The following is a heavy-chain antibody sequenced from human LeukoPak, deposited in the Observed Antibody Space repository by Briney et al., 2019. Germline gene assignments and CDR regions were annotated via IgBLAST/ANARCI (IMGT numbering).Heavy chain of an antibody. CDR3: AKGAPVRFGEPYYFDY. CDR1: GFTFSSYA. V-gene: IGHV3-23*01. J-gene: IGHJ4*02. Sequence: PGGSLRLSCAASGFTFSSYAMSWVRQAPGKGLEWVSAISGSGGSTYYADSVKGRFTISRDNSKNTLYLQMNSLRAEDTAVYYCAKGAPVRFGEPYYFDYWGQGTLVTVSS. CDR2: ISGSGGST. D-gene: IGHD3-10*01.